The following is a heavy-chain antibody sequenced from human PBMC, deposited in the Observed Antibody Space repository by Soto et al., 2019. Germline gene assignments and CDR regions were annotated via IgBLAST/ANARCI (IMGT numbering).Heavy chain of an antibody. V-gene: IGHV4-30-4*01. CDR2: IYNSGNT. D-gene: IGHD2-21*01. Sequence: QVQLQESGPGLVKPSQTLSLTCTVSGGSISDGAYYWSWIRQPPGKGLEWIGHIYNSGNTYNNPSLRSRLTISLDTAKRQFSLNLNSVTAADTAVYYCASGLSGDKVDQWGQGTLVTVSS. J-gene: IGHJ4*02. CDR1: GGSISDGAYY. CDR3: ASGLSGDKVDQ.